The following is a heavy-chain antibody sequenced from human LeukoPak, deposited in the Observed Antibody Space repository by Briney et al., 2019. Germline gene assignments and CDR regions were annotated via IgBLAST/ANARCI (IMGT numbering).Heavy chain of an antibody. D-gene: IGHD2-2*01. CDR1: GGSISSGSYY. Sequence: SQTLSLTCTVSGGSISSGSYYWSWIRQPAGKGLEWIGRIYTSGSTNYNPSLKSRVTISVDTSKNQFSLKLSSVTAADTAVYYCARDSKTKKIDYWGQGTLVTVSS. J-gene: IGHJ4*02. CDR3: ARDSKTKKIDY. CDR2: IYTSGST. V-gene: IGHV4-61*02.